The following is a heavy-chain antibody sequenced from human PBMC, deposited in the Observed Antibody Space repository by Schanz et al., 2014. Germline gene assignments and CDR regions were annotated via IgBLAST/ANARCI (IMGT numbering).Heavy chain of an antibody. J-gene: IGHJ4*02. CDR2: ISFDGRNK. D-gene: IGHD6-19*01. CDR1: GFTFSNYA. CDR3: ARGRAVAGTGYFDY. Sequence: QVQLVESGGGVVQPGRSLRLSCAASGFTFSNYAMHWVRQAPGKGLDWLAVISFDGRNKYHAQSVKGRFTISRDNSKNPLYLQMNSLRPEDTAVYYCARGRAVAGTGYFDYWGQGTLVTVSS. V-gene: IGHV3-30*03.